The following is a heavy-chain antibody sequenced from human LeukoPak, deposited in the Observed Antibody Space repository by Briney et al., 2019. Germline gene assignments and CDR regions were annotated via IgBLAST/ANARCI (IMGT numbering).Heavy chain of an antibody. CDR1: GSTFSSYA. D-gene: IGHD2-15*01. CDR2: ISGSGDGT. V-gene: IGHV3-23*01. J-gene: IGHJ3*02. CDR3: ARAPGYCSGGSCQRDDAFDI. Sequence: GGTLRLSCAVSGSTFSSYAMTWVRQAPGKGLEWVSGISGSGDGTYYADSVEGRFTISRDNSKNTLYLQMNSLRAEDTAVYYCARAPGYCSGGSCQRDDAFDIWGQGTMVTVST.